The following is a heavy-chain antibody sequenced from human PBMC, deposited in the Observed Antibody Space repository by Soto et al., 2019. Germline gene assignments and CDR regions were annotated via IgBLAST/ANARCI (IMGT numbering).Heavy chain of an antibody. V-gene: IGHV3-33*01. CDR1: GFDFSNFG. J-gene: IGHJ4*02. CDR2: IWHDGKNK. CDR3: ARDPGQDEAMDY. Sequence: QVQVVESGGGVVQPGRSLRLSCAASGFDFSNFGMHWLRQVPGRGLEWVAVIWHDGKNKDYADYAKGRFTISRDNSKNILYLQMNSLRVEDTAVYYCARDPGQDEAMDYWGQGTLVTVSS.